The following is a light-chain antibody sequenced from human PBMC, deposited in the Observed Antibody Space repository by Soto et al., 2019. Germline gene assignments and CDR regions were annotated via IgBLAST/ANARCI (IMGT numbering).Light chain of an antibody. Sequence: QSVLTQPASVSGSPGQSITISCTGTSSDVVGYNYVSWYQQHPGKAPKLMIYDVSNRPSGVSNRFSGSKSGNTASLTISGLQAEDEADYYCSSYTSSSTRLYVFGTGTKVPVL. CDR2: DVS. V-gene: IGLV2-14*01. J-gene: IGLJ1*01. CDR3: SSYTSSSTRLYV. CDR1: SSDVVGYNY.